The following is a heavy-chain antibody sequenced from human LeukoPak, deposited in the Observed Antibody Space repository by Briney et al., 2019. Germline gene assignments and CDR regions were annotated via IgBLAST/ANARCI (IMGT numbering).Heavy chain of an antibody. CDR3: FTGSEFYYDS. D-gene: IGHD1-14*01. J-gene: IGHJ4*02. V-gene: IGHV3-30*04. Sequence: GMSLRLSCVASGFPFTRNAMHWVRQAPGKGLEWVAVTSPDGSEQYHADSVRGRFTISRDNSKNTVFLQMNSLTTEDTAVYSCFTGSEFYYDSWGQGTLVTVSS. CDR2: TSPDGSEQ. CDR1: GFPFTRNA.